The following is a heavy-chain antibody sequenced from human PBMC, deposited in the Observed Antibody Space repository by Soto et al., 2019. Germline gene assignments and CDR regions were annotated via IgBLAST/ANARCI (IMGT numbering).Heavy chain of an antibody. D-gene: IGHD6-13*01. CDR3: ARATATAGLNWFDP. J-gene: IGHJ5*02. CDR1: GYSFISYW. V-gene: IGHV5-51*01. Sequence: GESLKISCKGSGYSFISYWIGWVRQTPGKGLEWMGIIYPGDSDTRYSPSFQGQVTISAAKSIPTAYLQWSSLKASDTAMYYCARATATAGLNWFDPWGQGPLVTVSS. CDR2: IYPGDSDT.